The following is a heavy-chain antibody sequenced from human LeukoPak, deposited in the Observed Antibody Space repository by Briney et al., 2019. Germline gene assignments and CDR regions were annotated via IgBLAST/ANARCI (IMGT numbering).Heavy chain of an antibody. J-gene: IGHJ4*02. V-gene: IGHV3-49*04. Sequence: GGSLRLSCTASGFTFGDYAMSWVRQAPGKGLEWVGFIRSKAYGGTTEYAASVKGRFTISRDDSKSIAYLQMNSLKTEDTAVYYCTRGDYYGSGSYYNSRFYFDYWGQGTLVTVSS. CDR3: TRGDYYGSGSYYNSRFYFDY. CDR1: GFTFGDYA. D-gene: IGHD3-10*01. CDR2: IRSKAYGGTT.